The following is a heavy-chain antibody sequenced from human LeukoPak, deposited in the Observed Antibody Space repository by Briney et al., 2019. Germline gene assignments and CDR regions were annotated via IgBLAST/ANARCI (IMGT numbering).Heavy chain of an antibody. Sequence: SETLSLTCTVSGGSISSHYWSWIRQAPGKGLEWIGYIHYTGHTRYNPSLTNRVSISADTSKNQFSLILNSLTTADTAVYYCVRDHEVITPAVGHWFDPWGQGPSHRLL. V-gene: IGHV4-59*11. CDR3: VRDHEVITPAVGHWFDP. D-gene: IGHD4-23*01. J-gene: IGHJ5*02. CDR2: IHYTGHT. CDR1: GGSISSHY.